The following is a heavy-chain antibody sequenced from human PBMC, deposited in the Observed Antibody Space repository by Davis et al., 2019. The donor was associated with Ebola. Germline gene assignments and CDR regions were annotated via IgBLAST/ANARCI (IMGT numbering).Heavy chain of an antibody. D-gene: IGHD1-26*01. CDR3: ARSTWMGATPLDY. V-gene: IGHV3-30-3*01. Sequence: GKSLKISCVASGFNFRTYAIHWVRQAPGKGLKWVAVISHDGTNKYYADSVKGRFTVSRDNSKNTVYLEMNGLRPEDTSQYYCARSTWMGATPLDYWRQGTLLTVSS. J-gene: IGHJ4*02. CDR2: ISHDGTNK. CDR1: GFNFRTYA.